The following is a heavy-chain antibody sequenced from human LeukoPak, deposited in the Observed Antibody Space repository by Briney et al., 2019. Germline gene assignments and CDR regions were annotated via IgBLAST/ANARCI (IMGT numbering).Heavy chain of an antibody. CDR3: ARAYGDHDY. J-gene: IGHJ4*02. CDR1: GGSFSGYY. Sequence: SETLSLTCAVYGGSFSGYYWSWIRQPPGKGLEWIGEINHSGSTNYNPSLKSRVTISVDTSKNQFSLKLSSVTAADTAVYYCARAYGDHDYWGRGTLVTVSS. CDR2: INHSGST. V-gene: IGHV4-34*01. D-gene: IGHD4-17*01.